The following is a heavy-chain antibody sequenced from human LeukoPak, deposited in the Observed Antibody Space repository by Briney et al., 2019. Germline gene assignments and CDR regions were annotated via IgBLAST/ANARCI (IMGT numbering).Heavy chain of an antibody. CDR2: IYYSGST. CDR1: GGSISSGGYH. CDR3: ARGLWFGELFAFDI. Sequence: SETLSLTCTVSGGSISSGGYHWSWIRQHPGKGLEWMGYIYYSGSTYYNPSLKSRVTISVDTSKNQFSLKLSSVTAADTAVYYCARGLWFGELFAFDIWGQGTMVTVSS. J-gene: IGHJ3*02. D-gene: IGHD3-10*01. V-gene: IGHV4-31*03.